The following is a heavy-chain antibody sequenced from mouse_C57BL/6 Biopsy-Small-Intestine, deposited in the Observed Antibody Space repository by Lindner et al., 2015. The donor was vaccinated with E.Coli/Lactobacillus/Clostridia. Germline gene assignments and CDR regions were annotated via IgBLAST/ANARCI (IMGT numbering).Heavy chain of an antibody. CDR1: GYSFTDYY. D-gene: IGHD2-4*01. Sequence: SVKVSCKASGYSFTDYYIHWVRQAPGQGLEWMGWINPDRGVTKYLQKLQGRVTMTRDTSISTVYMEVSGLTSDDTAVYYCARLYYEYDSGSYFDYWGQGTLVTVSS. V-gene: IGHV1-84*02. CDR2: INPDRGVT. J-gene: IGHJ4*01. CDR3: ARLYYEYDSGSYFDY.